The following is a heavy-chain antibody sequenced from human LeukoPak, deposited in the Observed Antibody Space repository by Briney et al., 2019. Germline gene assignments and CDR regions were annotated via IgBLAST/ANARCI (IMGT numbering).Heavy chain of an antibody. V-gene: IGHV2-70*01. J-gene: IGHJ3*02. D-gene: IGHD6-19*01. Sequence: SGPTQVNPRQTLTLTCTFSGFPLTPSGMCGSWIRQPPGMALEWLVLFDWDADKYFSTSLKTRLNISKDTSKNHVDLTMSNMDPVDTATYYCARTLIPVAGQIMGAFDIWGQGTMVTVSS. CDR3: ARTLIPVAGQIMGAFDI. CDR1: GFPLTPSGMC. CDR2: FDWDADK.